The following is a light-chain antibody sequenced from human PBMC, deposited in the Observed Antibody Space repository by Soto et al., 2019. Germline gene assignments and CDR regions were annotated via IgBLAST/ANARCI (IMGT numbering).Light chain of an antibody. Sequence: QSALTQPASVSGSPGQSITISCTGTTSDVGNYNLVSWYQQHPGKAPKLMIFDVSRRPSGVSDRFSASKSGNTASLTTSGLQAEDEADYYCSSYTSTNTLYVFGTGTKLTVL. CDR1: TSDVGNYNL. J-gene: IGLJ1*01. CDR3: SSYTSTNTLYV. V-gene: IGLV2-14*03. CDR2: DVS.